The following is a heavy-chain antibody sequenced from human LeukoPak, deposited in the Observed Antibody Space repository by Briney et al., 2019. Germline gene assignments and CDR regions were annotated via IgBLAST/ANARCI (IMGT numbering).Heavy chain of an antibody. CDR3: ARDCGGDCYPLDAFDI. Sequence: ASVKVSCKASGGTFSSYAISWVRQAPGQGLEWMGGIIPIFGTANYAQKFQGRVTITADESTSTAYMELSSLRSEDTAVYYCARDCGGDCYPLDAFDIWGQGTMVTVSS. CDR2: IIPIFGTA. V-gene: IGHV1-69*01. J-gene: IGHJ3*02. CDR1: GGTFSSYA. D-gene: IGHD2-21*02.